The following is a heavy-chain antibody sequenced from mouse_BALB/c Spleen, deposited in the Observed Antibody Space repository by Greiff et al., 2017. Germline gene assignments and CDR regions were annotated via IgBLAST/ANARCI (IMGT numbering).Heavy chain of an antibody. Sequence: VQLQQSGAELAKPGASVKMSCKASGYTFTSYWMHWVKQRPGQGLEWIGYITPSTGYTEYNQKFKDKATLTADKSSSTAYMQLSSLTSEDSAFYNCARSLYGNYDYWGQGTTLTVSS. J-gene: IGHJ2*01. V-gene: IGHV1-7*01. CDR3: ARSLYGNYDY. CDR1: GYTFTSYW. CDR2: ITPSTGYT. D-gene: IGHD2-1*01.